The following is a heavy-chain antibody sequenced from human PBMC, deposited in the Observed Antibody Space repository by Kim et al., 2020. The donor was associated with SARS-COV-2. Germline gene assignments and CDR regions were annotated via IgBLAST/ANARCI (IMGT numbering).Heavy chain of an antibody. CDR3: AKEESGARLLSYYYYYGMDV. D-gene: IGHD1-26*01. CDR1: GFTFSSYA. J-gene: IGHJ6*02. Sequence: GGSLRLSCAASGFTFSSYAMSWVRQAPGKGLEWVSAISGSGGSTYYADSVKGRFTISRDNSKNTLYLQMNSLRAEDTAVYYCAKEESGARLLSYYYYYGMDVWGQGTTVTVSS. CDR2: ISGSGGST. V-gene: IGHV3-23*01.